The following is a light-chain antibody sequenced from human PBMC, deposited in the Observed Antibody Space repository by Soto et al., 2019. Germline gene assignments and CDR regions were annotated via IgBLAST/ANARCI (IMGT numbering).Light chain of an antibody. CDR2: LAS. CDR1: QDISTY. V-gene: IGKV1-9*01. CDR3: EQLTSDSFT. J-gene: IGKJ4*01. Sequence: DIQLTQSPSFLSASVGDGVTLTCRASQDISTYLAWYQQKQGKAPKLLVYLASTVQSGVPSRFSGRGAGTEFPLTISSLQPEDIATEYCEQLTSDSFTCGGGTKV.